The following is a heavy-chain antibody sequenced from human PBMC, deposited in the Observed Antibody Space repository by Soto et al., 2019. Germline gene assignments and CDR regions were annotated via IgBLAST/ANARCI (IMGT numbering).Heavy chain of an antibody. CDR1: GDSMNNYY. CDR2: IFPTGAT. D-gene: IGHD5-12*01. Sequence: SETLSLSCTVSGDSMNNYYWSWIRQTPGKGLEWIGYIFPTGATEYTPSLKSRITMSVDTSKSQFSLKVTTVTAADTAVYYCARQPVAPGLRYFDSWGQGTLVTVSS. V-gene: IGHV4-4*08. CDR3: ARQPVAPGLRYFDS. J-gene: IGHJ4*02.